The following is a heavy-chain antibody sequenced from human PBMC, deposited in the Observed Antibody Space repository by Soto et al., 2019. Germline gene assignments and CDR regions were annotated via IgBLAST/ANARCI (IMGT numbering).Heavy chain of an antibody. V-gene: IGHV1-3*01. CDR1: GYTFTSYA. Sequence: ASVKVSCKASGYTFTSYAMHWVRQAPGQRLEWMGWINAGNGNTKYSQKFQGRVTITRDTSASTAYMELSSLRSEDTAVYYCAKGAAGRGYDLIDWGQGTLVTVSS. CDR2: INAGNGNT. D-gene: IGHD5-12*01. CDR3: AKGAAGRGYDLID. J-gene: IGHJ4*02.